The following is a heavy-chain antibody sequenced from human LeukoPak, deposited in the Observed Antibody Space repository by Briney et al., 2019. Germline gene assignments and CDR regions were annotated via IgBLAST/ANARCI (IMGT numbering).Heavy chain of an antibody. V-gene: IGHV4-34*01. Sequence: PSETLSLTCAVYGGSFSGYYWSWIRQPPGKGLEWIGEINHSGSTNYNPSLKSRVTISVDTSKNQFSLKLSSVTAADTAVYYCARQGPEVLLRRKAFDYWGQGTLVTVSS. CDR2: INHSGST. J-gene: IGHJ4*02. D-gene: IGHD3-10*01. CDR1: GGSFSGYY. CDR3: ARQGPEVLLRRKAFDY.